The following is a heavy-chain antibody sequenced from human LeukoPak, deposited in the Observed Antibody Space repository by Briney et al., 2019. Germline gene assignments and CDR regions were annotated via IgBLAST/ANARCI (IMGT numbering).Heavy chain of an antibody. J-gene: IGHJ5*01. CDR3: ARGVGVAPNWFDS. Sequence: ASVKVSCKASGYTFTGYYMHWVRQAPGQGLEWVGWINPKSGATNYSQRFQGRVTMTGVTTITTAYMELNSLRYDDTAIYYCARGVGVAPNWFDSWGQGTLVTVSS. D-gene: IGHD6-19*01. V-gene: IGHV1-2*02. CDR2: INPKSGAT. CDR1: GYTFTGYY.